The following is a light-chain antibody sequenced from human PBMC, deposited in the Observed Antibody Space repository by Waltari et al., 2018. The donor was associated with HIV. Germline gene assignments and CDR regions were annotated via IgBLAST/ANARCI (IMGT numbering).Light chain of an antibody. Sequence: QAVVTQEPSLTVSPGGTVTLTCGSSSGPVTSGHHPYWFQQKSGQAPRTLIYYTFNKHSWIPARFSGSLRGGRAALTLSGAQPEDEAEYFCLLSFAGARPVVFGGGTNLTVL. CDR1: SGPVTSGHH. V-gene: IGLV7-46*01. CDR3: LLSFAGARPVV. J-gene: IGLJ2*01. CDR2: YTF.